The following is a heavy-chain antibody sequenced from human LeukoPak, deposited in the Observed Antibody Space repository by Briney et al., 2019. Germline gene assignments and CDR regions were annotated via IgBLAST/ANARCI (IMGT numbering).Heavy chain of an antibody. D-gene: IGHD3-9*01. V-gene: IGHV3-33*01. CDR1: GFIFSDIG. CDR2: IYYDGRNK. J-gene: IGHJ4*02. Sequence: GGSLRLSCAASGFIFSDIGMHWVRQAPGKGLEWVAFIYYDGRNKVYADSVKGRFTISRDNAKNSLYLQMNNLRVGDTAMYYCAGGTGFIIKDWGQGTLVTVSS. CDR3: AGGTGFIIKD.